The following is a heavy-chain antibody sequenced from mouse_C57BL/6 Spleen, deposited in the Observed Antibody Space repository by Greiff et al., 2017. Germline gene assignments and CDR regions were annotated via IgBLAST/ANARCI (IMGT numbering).Heavy chain of an antibody. D-gene: IGHD1-1*01. CDR2: ISNGGGST. V-gene: IGHV5-12*01. J-gene: IGHJ1*03. CDR3: ARQGGYGTGYFDV. Sequence: DVMLVESGGGLVQPGGSLKLSCAASGFTFSDYYMYWVRQTPEKRLEWVAYISNGGGSTYYPDTVKGRFTISRDNAKNTLYLQLSRLKSEDTAMYYCARQGGYGTGYFDVWGTGTTVTVSS. CDR1: GFTFSDYY.